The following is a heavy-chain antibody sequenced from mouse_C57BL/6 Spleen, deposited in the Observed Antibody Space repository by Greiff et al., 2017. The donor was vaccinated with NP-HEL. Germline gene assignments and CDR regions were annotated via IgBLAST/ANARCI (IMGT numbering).Heavy chain of an antibody. V-gene: IGHV1-76*01. CDR1: GYTFTDYY. CDR3: ARSGDYDEGFAY. CDR2: IYPGSGNT. D-gene: IGHD2-4*01. Sequence: VQLQQSGAELVRPVASVKLSCKASGYTFTDYYINWVKQRPGQGLEWIARIYPGSGNTYYNEKFKGKATLTAEKSSSTAYMQLSSLTSEDSAVYFCARSGDYDEGFAYWGQGTLVTVSA. J-gene: IGHJ3*01.